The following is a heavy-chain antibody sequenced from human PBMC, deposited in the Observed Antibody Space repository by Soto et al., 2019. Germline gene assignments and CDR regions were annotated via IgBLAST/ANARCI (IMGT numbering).Heavy chain of an antibody. Sequence: SVKVSCKASGGTFSSYAISWVRQAPGQGFEWMGGIIPIFGTANYAQKFQGRVTMTRDTSTSTVYMELSSLRSEDTAVYYCARDDGYYDSSGYALWGQGTLVTVSS. CDR2: IIPIFGTA. CDR1: GGTFSSYA. J-gene: IGHJ4*02. CDR3: ARDDGYYDSSGYAL. D-gene: IGHD3-22*01. V-gene: IGHV1-69*05.